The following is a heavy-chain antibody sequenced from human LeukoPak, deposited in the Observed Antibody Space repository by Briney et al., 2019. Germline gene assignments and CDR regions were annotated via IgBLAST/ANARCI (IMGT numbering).Heavy chain of an antibody. V-gene: IGHV3-66*01. CDR2: IYSGGST. J-gene: IGHJ3*02. D-gene: IGHD6-13*01. Sequence: GGSLRLSCAASGFTFSSYAMSWVRQAPGKGLEWVSVIYSGGSTYYADSVKGRFTISRDNSKNTLHLQMNSLRAEDTAVYYCARRRLAATGTDDAFDIWGQGTMVTVSS. CDR1: GFTFSSYA. CDR3: ARRRLAATGTDDAFDI.